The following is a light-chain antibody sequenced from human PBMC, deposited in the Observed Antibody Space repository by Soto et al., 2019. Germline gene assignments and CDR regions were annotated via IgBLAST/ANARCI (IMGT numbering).Light chain of an antibody. CDR1: QSVSSY. Sequence: EIVLTQSPATLSLSPRERATLSCRASQSVSSYLAWYQQKPGQAPRLLIYDASNRATGIPARFSGSGSGTDFTLTISSLEPEDLAVYYCQQRSNWPELTFGGGTKVEIK. CDR2: DAS. J-gene: IGKJ4*01. CDR3: QQRSNWPELT. V-gene: IGKV3-11*01.